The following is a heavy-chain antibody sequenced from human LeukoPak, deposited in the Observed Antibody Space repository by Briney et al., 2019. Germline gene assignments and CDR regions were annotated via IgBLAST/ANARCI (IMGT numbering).Heavy chain of an antibody. CDR1: RYTFTGYY. J-gene: IGHJ5*02. CDR2: INPNSGGT. CDR3: ARDWSSGSPNWFDP. V-gene: IGHV1-2*02. D-gene: IGHD3-10*01. Sequence: ASVKVSCKASRYTFTGYYMHWVRLAPGQGLEWMGWINPNSGGTNYAQKFQGRVTMTRDTSISTAYMELSRLRSDDTAVYYCARDWSSGSPNWFDPWGQGTLVTVSS.